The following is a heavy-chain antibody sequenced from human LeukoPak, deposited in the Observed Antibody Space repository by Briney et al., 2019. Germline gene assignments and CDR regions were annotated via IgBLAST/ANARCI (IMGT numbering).Heavy chain of an antibody. CDR3: VRVVRRAAARAGNWFDP. J-gene: IGHJ5*02. D-gene: IGHD6-13*01. Sequence: GGSLRLSCAASGFIFRSFWMHWVRQAPGKGLVWVSRINSDGSNTIYADSVKGRFTISRDNAKNTLYLQMNSLRAEDTAVYYCVRVVRRAAARAGNWFDPWGQGTLVTVSS. CDR1: GFIFRSFW. CDR2: INSDGSNT. V-gene: IGHV3-74*01.